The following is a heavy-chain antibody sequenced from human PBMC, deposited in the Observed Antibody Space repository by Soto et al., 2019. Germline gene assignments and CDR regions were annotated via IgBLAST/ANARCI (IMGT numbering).Heavy chain of an antibody. CDR3: ARLKGDGFDF. J-gene: IGHJ3*01. CDR2: IYGSGNA. V-gene: IGHV4-4*07. CDR1: GDSISNHN. Sequence: PSETLSLTCTVAGDSISNHNWTWIRQPAGKGLECIGRIYGSGNANYNPSLKSRVTMSLDTSKNRFSLKLTSVTAADTALYYCARLKGDGFDFWGQGTKVTVSS.